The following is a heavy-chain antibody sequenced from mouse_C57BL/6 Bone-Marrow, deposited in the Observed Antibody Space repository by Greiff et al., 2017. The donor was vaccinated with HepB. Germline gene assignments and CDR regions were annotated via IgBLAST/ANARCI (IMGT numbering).Heavy chain of an antibody. Sequence: VQLQQPGAELVRPGSSVKLSCKASGYTFTSYWMDWVKQRPGQGLEWIGNIYPSDSETHYNQKFKDKATLTVDKSSSTAYMQLSSLTSEDSAVYYCARWDYYGSSSWFAYWGQGTLVTVSA. V-gene: IGHV1-61*01. J-gene: IGHJ3*01. CDR3: ARWDYYGSSSWFAY. CDR2: IYPSDSET. CDR1: GYTFTSYW. D-gene: IGHD1-1*01.